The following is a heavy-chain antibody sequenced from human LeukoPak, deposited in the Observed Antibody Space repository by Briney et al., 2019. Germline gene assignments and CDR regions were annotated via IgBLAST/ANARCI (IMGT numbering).Heavy chain of an antibody. CDR3: ATSYGSGSYGDY. CDR1: GFTFSSYA. V-gene: IGHV3-30-3*01. J-gene: IGHJ4*02. D-gene: IGHD3-10*01. Sequence: PGGSLRLSCAASGFTFSSYAMHWVRQAPGKGLEWVAVISYDGSNKYYADSVKGRFTISRDNPKNTLYLQMNSLRAEDTAVYYCATSYGSGSYGDYWGQGTLVTVSS. CDR2: ISYDGSNK.